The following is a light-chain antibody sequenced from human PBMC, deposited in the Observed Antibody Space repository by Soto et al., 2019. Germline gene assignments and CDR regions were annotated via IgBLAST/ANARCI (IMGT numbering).Light chain of an antibody. CDR1: NSDIGNYNF. J-gene: IGLJ3*02. CDR3: AAWDDSLYGWV. V-gene: IGLV2-8*01. CDR2: EVN. Sequence: QSALTQPPSASGSPGQSVAISCTGTNSDIGNYNFVSWYQQHPGKAPKLMIYEVNKRPSGVPDRFSGSKSGTSASLAISGLQSEDEAHYYCAAWDDSLYGWVFGGGTKLTVL.